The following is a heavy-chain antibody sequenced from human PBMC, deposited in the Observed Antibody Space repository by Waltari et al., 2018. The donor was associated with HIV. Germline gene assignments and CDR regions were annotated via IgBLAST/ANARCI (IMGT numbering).Heavy chain of an antibody. CDR1: GGSFSGHY. D-gene: IGHD3-10*01. J-gene: IGHJ4*02. V-gene: IGHV4-34*01. Sequence: QVQLQQCGAGLLKPSETLSLTCAVYGGSFSGHYWSWVRQPPGKGLEWLGEVNHSGGTNYNGSTNYNPSLTSRVTISLDTSKSQFSLKLNSVTAADTAVYYCARLSGWGSRKHDYWGQGTLVTVSS. CDR2: VNHSGGTNYNGST. CDR3: ARLSGWGSRKHDY.